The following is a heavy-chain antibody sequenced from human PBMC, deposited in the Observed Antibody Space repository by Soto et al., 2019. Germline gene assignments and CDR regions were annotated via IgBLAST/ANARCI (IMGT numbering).Heavy chain of an antibody. CDR2: IYYSGST. V-gene: IGHV4-39*01. D-gene: IGHD4-17*01. J-gene: IGHJ6*02. CDR1: GGSLSRSRYS. Sequence: SETLSLTCTVSGGSLSRSRYSWGWIRQPPGKGLEWIGSIYYSGSTYYNPSLKSRVTISVDTSKNQFSLKLRSVTAADTDVHYCARHGEGCGDYVYYYYYGMEAWGQGTT. CDR3: ARHGEGCGDYVYYYYYGMEA.